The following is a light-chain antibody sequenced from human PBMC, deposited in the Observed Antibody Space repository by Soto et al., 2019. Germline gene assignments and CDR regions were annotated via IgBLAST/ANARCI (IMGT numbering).Light chain of an antibody. J-gene: IGLJ1*01. CDR1: SSDVGGYNY. CDR3: CSYAGSSTCV. V-gene: IGLV2-14*01. CDR2: EVS. Sequence: QSVLAQPASVCRSHGQSVTISCTRPSSDVGGYNYVSWYQQHPGKAPKLMIYEVSNRPSRVSNRFSGSKSGNTAYLTISGLQAEDEADHYCCSYAGSSTCVFGTGTKVTV.